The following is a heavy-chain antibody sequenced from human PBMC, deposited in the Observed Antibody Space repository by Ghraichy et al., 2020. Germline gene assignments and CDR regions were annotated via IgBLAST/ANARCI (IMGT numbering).Heavy chain of an antibody. CDR2: ISSSSSYI. Sequence: GESLNISCAASGFTFSSYSMNWVRQAPGKGLEWVSSISSSSSYIYYADSVKGRFTISRDNAKNSLYLQMNSLRAEDTAVYYCARDFPVDDAFDIWGQGTMVTVSS. V-gene: IGHV3-21*01. CDR1: GFTFSSYS. CDR3: ARDFPVDDAFDI. J-gene: IGHJ3*02.